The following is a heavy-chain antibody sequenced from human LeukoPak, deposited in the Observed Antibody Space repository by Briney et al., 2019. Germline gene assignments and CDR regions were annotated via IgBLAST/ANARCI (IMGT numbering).Heavy chain of an antibody. CDR3: ARERGYSSSWYVY. V-gene: IGHV4-30-2*01. CDR1: GGSISSGGYS. Sequence: SQTLSPTCTVSGGSISSGGYSWGWIRQPPGKGLERIGYISHSGSTYYNPSLKSRVTISVDRSKNQFSLKLSSVTAADTAGYYCARERGYSSSWYVYWGQGALVTVSS. J-gene: IGHJ4*02. CDR2: ISHSGST. D-gene: IGHD6-13*01.